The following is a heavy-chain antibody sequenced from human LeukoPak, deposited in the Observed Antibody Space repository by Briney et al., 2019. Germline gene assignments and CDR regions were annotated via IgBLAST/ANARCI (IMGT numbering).Heavy chain of an antibody. Sequence: EASVKVSCKASGCTFTSYGISWVRQAPGQGLEWMGWISAYNGKRNYAQQFQGRVTMTTDTSTSTAYMELRSLRSDDTAVYYCARDWGADSNGYGAFDIWGKGTMVTVSS. V-gene: IGHV1-18*01. CDR1: GCTFTSYG. CDR3: ARDWGADSNGYGAFDI. CDR2: ISAYNGKR. J-gene: IGHJ3*02. D-gene: IGHD3-22*01.